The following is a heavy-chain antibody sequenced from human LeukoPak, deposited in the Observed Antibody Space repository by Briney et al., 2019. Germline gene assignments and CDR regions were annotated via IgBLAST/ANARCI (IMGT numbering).Heavy chain of an antibody. V-gene: IGHV3-7*01. CDR3: AGDYDYMDV. CDR2: INQDESEK. Sequence: GGSLRLSCAASGFTFSSYWMSWVRQAPGKGLEWVANINQDESEKYCVDSVKGRFTISRDNAKNSLYLQMNSLRAEDTAVYYCAGDYDYMDVWGRGTTVTVSS. J-gene: IGHJ6*03. D-gene: IGHD3-16*01. CDR1: GFTFSSYW.